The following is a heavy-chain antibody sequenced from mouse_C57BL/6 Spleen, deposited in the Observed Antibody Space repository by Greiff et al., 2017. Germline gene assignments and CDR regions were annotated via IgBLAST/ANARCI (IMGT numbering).Heavy chain of an antibody. V-gene: IGHV5-4*03. Sequence: EVKLVESGGGLVKPGGSLKLSCAASGFTFSSYAMSWVRQTPEKRLEWVATISDGGSYTYYPDNVKGRFTISRDNAKNNLYLQMSHLKSEDTAMXYCARTGYFDYWGQGTTLTVSS. J-gene: IGHJ2*01. D-gene: IGHD4-1*01. CDR1: GFTFSSYA. CDR2: ISDGGSYT. CDR3: ARTGYFDY.